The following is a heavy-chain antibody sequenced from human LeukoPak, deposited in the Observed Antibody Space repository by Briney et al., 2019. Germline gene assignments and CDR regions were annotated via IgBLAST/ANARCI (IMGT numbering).Heavy chain of an antibody. Sequence: SETLSLTCSVSGGSISSSSYYWGWIRQPPGKGLEWIGNMYYSGSTYYNPSLKSRVTISVDTSKNQFSLKLSSVTAADTAVYYCAARLAWSNSYAFWGQGTLVTVSS. J-gene: IGHJ4*02. V-gene: IGHV4-39*01. CDR2: MYYSGST. D-gene: IGHD4-23*01. CDR3: AARLAWSNSYAF. CDR1: GGSISSSSYY.